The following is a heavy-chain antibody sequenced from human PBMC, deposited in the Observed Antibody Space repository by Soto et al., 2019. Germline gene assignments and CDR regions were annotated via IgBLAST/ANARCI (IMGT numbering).Heavy chain of an antibody. CDR1: GFSFSSYW. CDR2: IKTDGSII. J-gene: IGHJ2*01. V-gene: IGHV3-74*01. CDR3: ARGRQGAWYFDI. Sequence: EVQLVESGGGLVQPGRSLRLSCAASGFSFSSYWMHWVSQAPGKGLVWVSRIKTDGSIITYADSVKGRFTISRDNAKNTLYLHMDTLRAEDTAVYYCARGRQGAWYFDIWGRCTLVTVSS. D-gene: IGHD3-16*01.